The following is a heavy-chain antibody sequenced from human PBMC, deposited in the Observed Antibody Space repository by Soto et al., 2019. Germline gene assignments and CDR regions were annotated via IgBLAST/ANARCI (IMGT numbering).Heavy chain of an antibody. Sequence: SETLSLTCTFSGGSISSGDYYWSWIRQPPGKGLEWIGYIYYSGSTYYNPSLKSRVTISVDTSKNQFSLKLSSVTAADTAVYYCARDEHYDFWSGYRRGWFDPWGQGTLVNVSS. V-gene: IGHV4-30-4*01. J-gene: IGHJ5*02. CDR3: ARDEHYDFWSGYRRGWFDP. D-gene: IGHD3-3*01. CDR1: GGSISSGDYY. CDR2: IYYSGST.